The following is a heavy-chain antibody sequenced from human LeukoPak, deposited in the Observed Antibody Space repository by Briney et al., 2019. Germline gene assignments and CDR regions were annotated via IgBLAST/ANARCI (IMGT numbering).Heavy chain of an antibody. V-gene: IGHV1-2*06. J-gene: IGHJ4*02. CDR2: INPNSGGT. D-gene: IGHD6-19*01. CDR1: EYTFTGYY. CDR3: ARDPTARIAVAGADY. Sequence: ASVKVSCKASEYTFTGYYMHWVRQAPGQGLEWMGRINPNSGGTNYAQKFQGRVTMTRDTSISTAYMELSRLRSDDTAVYYCARDPTARIAVAGADYWGQGTLVTVSS.